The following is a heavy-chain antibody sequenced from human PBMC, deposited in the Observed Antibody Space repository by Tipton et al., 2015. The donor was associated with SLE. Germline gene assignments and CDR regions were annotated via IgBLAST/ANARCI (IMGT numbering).Heavy chain of an antibody. CDR1: GGSISSGSFY. CDR2: IYTSGST. Sequence: LRLSCTVSGGSISSGSFYWSWIRQPAGKGLEWIGRIYTSGSTNYNPSLTSRVTISVDTSKNQLSLKLSSVTAADTAVYYCAKGGGGSYYRPFDYWGQGTLVTVSS. CDR3: AKGGGGSYYRPFDY. J-gene: IGHJ4*02. D-gene: IGHD1-26*01. V-gene: IGHV4-61*02.